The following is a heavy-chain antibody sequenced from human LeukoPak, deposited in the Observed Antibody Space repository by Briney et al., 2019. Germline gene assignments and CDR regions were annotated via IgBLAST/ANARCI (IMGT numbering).Heavy chain of an antibody. CDR3: ASYKYDILTGYYDAFDI. CDR1: GYSISSGYY. Sequence: SETLSLTCTVSGYSISSGYYWGWIRQPPGKGLEWIGSIYHSGSTYYNPSLKSRVTISVDTSKNQFSLKLSSVTAADTAVYYCASYKYDILTGYYDAFDIWGQGTMVTVSS. CDR2: IYHSGST. D-gene: IGHD3-9*01. V-gene: IGHV4-38-2*02. J-gene: IGHJ3*02.